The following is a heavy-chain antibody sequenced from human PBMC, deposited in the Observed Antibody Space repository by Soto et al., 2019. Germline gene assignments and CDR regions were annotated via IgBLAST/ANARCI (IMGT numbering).Heavy chain of an antibody. CDR2: IWYDGSNK. J-gene: IGHJ4*02. D-gene: IGHD6-6*01. CDR1: GFTFSSYG. V-gene: IGHV3-33*01. Sequence: QVQLVESGGGVVQPGRSLRLSCAASGFTFSSYGMHWVRQAPGKGLEWVAVIWYDGSNKYYADSVKGRFTISRDNSKNTLYLQMNSLRAEDTAVYYCARDELAARALDYWGQGTLVTVSS. CDR3: ARDELAARALDY.